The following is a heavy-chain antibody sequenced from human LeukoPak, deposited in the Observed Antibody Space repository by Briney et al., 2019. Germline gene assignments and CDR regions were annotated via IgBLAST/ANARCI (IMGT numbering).Heavy chain of an antibody. D-gene: IGHD4-11*01. Sequence: GGSLRLSCAASGFTFSSYSMNWVRQAPGKGLEWVSSISSSSSYIYYADSVKGRFTISRDNAKNSLYLQMNSLRAEDTAVYYCARRGAITTSYFGYWGQGTLVTVSS. J-gene: IGHJ4*02. CDR2: ISSSSSYI. CDR1: GFTFSSYS. CDR3: ARRGAITTSYFGY. V-gene: IGHV3-21*01.